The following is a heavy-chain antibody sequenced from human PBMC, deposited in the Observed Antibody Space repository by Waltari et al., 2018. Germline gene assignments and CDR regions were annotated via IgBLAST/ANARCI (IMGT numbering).Heavy chain of an antibody. V-gene: IGHV1-3*01. Sequence: QVQLVQSGAEVKKPGAPVKVSCKASGYTFTSYAMHWVRQAPGQRLEWMGWINGDNGKTKYAQKFQGRVTITRDTSAITAYMELSSLRVEDTAVYYCARDPPTGNFDYWGQGTLVTVSS. CDR1: GYTFTSYA. CDR3: ARDPPTGNFDY. J-gene: IGHJ4*02. CDR2: INGDNGKT.